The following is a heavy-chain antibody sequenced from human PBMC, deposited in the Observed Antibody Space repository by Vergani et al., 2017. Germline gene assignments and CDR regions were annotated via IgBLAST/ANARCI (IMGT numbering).Heavy chain of an antibody. CDR3: AKASNSVGWFAP. J-gene: IGHJ5*02. CDR2: ISYDGSNK. V-gene: IGHV3-30-3*01. Sequence: QVQLVESGGGVVQPGRSLRLSCAASGFTFSSYAMHWVRQAPGKGLEWVAVISYDGSNKYYADSVKGRFTISRDNSKNTLYLQMNSLRAEDTAVYYCAKASNSVGWFAPWGQGTLVTVSS. D-gene: IGHD2-15*01. CDR1: GFTFSSYA.